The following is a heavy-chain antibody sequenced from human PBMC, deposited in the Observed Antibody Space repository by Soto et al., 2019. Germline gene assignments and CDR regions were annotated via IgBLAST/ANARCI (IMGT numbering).Heavy chain of an antibody. Sequence: SETLSLTCTVSGGSINSSPYYWGWIRQHPEKGLEWIGYIYYSGTTYYNPSLRSRVTISLDTSKNQFSLKLNSVTAADTAVYYCARDYDSSGYSFVYWGQGTLVTVSS. J-gene: IGHJ4*02. V-gene: IGHV4-31*03. CDR2: IYYSGTT. CDR3: ARDYDSSGYSFVY. CDR1: GGSINSSPYY. D-gene: IGHD3-22*01.